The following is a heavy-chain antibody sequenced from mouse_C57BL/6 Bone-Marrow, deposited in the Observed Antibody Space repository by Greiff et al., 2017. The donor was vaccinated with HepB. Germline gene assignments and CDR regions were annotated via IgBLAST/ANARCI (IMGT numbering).Heavy chain of an antibody. CDR2: ISSGGSYT. J-gene: IGHJ1*03. CDR3: ARHGSSPHWYFDV. V-gene: IGHV5-6*01. D-gene: IGHD1-1*01. CDR1: GFTFSSYG. Sequence: EVKLMESGGDLVKPGGSLKLSCAASGFTFSSYGMSWVRQTPDKRLEWVATISSGGSYTYYPDSVKGRFTISSDHAKNTLYLQMSSLKSEDTAMYYCARHGSSPHWYFDVWGTGTTVTVSS.